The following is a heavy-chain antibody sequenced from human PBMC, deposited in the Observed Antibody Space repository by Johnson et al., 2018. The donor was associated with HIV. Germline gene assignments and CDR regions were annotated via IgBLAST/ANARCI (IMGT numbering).Heavy chain of an antibody. J-gene: IGHJ3*02. V-gene: IGHV3-9*01. CDR3: AARGSGSYYVLLGAFDI. CDR1: GFTFDDYA. Sequence: VQLVESGGGLVQPGRSLRLSCAASGFTFDDYAMHWVRQAPGKGLEWVSGITWNSGSTYYADSVKGRFTISRDNSKNTLYLQMNSLRAEDTAVYYCAARGSGSYYVLLGAFDIWGQGTMVTVSS. CDR2: ITWNSGST. D-gene: IGHD1-26*01.